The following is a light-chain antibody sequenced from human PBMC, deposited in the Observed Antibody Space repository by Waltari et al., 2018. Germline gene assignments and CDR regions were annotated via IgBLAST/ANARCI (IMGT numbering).Light chain of an antibody. CDR2: KTS. CDR1: QNVDTW. J-gene: IGKJ1*01. CDR3: QQYNTYWT. Sequence: DIQMTQSPSTLSASIGDRVTITCRASQNVDTWLAWYQQKPGKAPKLLVYKTSTLQSGVPSRFSGSGSGTHFTLTISSLQPDDFATYYCQQYNTYWTFGQG. V-gene: IGKV1-5*03.